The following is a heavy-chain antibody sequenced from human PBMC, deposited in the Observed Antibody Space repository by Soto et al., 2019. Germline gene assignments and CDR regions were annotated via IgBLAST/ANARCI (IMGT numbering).Heavy chain of an antibody. CDR1: GFTISSYW. CDR2: INTVGSST. CDR3: TRRLSVVGTSSFDY. V-gene: IGHV3-74*01. J-gene: IGHJ4*02. Sequence: EVQLVESGGGLVQPGGSLRLSCAASGFTISSYWMHWVRQAPGKGLVWVSRINTVGSSTSYADSVKGRFTTSRDNAKNTLYLQMNSLRAEDTAVYYCTRRLSVVGTSSFDYWGQGTLVTVSS. D-gene: IGHD2-15*01.